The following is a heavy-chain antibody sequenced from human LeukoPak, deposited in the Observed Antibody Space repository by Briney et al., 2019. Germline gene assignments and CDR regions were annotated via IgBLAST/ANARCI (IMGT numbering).Heavy chain of an antibody. Sequence: GGSLRLSCAASGFTFSYYWMSWVRQAPGKGLEWVANIKQGGSEKYYVDSVKGRFTISRDNAKNSLYLQMNSLGAEDTAVYYCARDFGDYWGQGTLVTVSS. D-gene: IGHD3-10*01. CDR3: ARDFGDY. V-gene: IGHV3-7*01. CDR2: IKQGGSEK. CDR1: GFTFSYYW. J-gene: IGHJ4*02.